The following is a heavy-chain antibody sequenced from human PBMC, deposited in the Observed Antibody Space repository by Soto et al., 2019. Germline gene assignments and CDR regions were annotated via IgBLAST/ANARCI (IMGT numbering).Heavy chain of an antibody. J-gene: IGHJ6*02. Sequence: QVQLVQSGAEVKKPGSSVKVSCKASGGTFSSYAISWVRQAPGQGLEWMGGIIPIFGTANYAQKFQGRVTITADESTSTAYMGLSSLRSEDTAVYYCARSPTTRIFGVVIPNYGMDVWGQGTTVTVSS. V-gene: IGHV1-69*01. CDR3: ARSPTTRIFGVVIPNYGMDV. CDR1: GGTFSSYA. D-gene: IGHD3-3*02. CDR2: IIPIFGTA.